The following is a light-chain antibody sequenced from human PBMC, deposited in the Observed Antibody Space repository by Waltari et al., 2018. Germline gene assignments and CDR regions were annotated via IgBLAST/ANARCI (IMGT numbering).Light chain of an antibody. Sequence: EIVLTQSPATLSLSPGDRAPLSCRASQSVSRNLAWYQQKPGQAPRLLIYDASNRATGIPARFSGSGSGTDFTLTISRLGPEDFAVYYCQQRGDWSRTFGPGTKVEIK. CDR3: QQRGDWSRT. J-gene: IGKJ3*01. CDR2: DAS. V-gene: IGKV3-11*01. CDR1: QSVSRN.